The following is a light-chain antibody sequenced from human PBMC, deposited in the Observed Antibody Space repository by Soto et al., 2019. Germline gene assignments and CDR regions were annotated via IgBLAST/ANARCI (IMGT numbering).Light chain of an antibody. J-gene: IGLJ2*01. Sequence: QSVLTQPPSVSGAPGQRVTISCTGSSSNIGAGYDVHWYQQLPRTAPKLLIFGNSDRPSGVPDRFSGSKSGTSAYLAITGLQAEDEADYYCQSFDSSLSGSVFGGGTKLTV. CDR1: SSNIGAGYD. CDR3: QSFDSSLSGSV. CDR2: GNS. V-gene: IGLV1-40*01.